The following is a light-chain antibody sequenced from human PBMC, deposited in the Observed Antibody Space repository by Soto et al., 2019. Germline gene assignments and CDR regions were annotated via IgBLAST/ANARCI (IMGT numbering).Light chain of an antibody. CDR1: KSVSSY. CDR3: QQRSNWPPSIT. J-gene: IGKJ5*01. CDR2: DAS. V-gene: IGKV3-11*01. Sequence: EIVLTQATTTLSLSPGERATLSCRASKSVSSYLAWYQQKPGQATRLLIYDASNRATGIPARFSGSGSGTDFTLTISSLEPEDFAVYYCQQRSNWPPSITFGQGTRLEIK.